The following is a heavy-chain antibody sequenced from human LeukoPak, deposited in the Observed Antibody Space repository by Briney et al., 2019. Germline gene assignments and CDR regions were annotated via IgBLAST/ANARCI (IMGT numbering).Heavy chain of an antibody. Sequence: ASVKVSCKVSGYTLTELSMHWVRQAPGKGLEWMGGFDPEDGETIHAQKFQGRVTMTEDTSTDTAYMELSSLRSEDTAVYYCATVRYDFWSGYSFYYYYGMDVWGQGTTVTVSS. CDR1: GYTLTELS. CDR2: FDPEDGET. J-gene: IGHJ6*02. D-gene: IGHD3-3*01. CDR3: ATVRYDFWSGYSFYYYYGMDV. V-gene: IGHV1-24*01.